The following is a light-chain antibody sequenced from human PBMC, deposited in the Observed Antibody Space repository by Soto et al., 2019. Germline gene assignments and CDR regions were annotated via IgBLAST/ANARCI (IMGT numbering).Light chain of an antibody. Sequence: QLVLTQPPSVSGAQGQRVTISCTGSSSNIGAGYDVHWYQQLPGTAPKLLIYGNSNRPSGVPDRFSGSKSGTSASLAITGLQAEDEADYYCQSYDSSLSAWVFGGGTKLTVL. J-gene: IGLJ3*02. CDR2: GNS. CDR1: SSNIGAGYD. CDR3: QSYDSSLSAWV. V-gene: IGLV1-40*01.